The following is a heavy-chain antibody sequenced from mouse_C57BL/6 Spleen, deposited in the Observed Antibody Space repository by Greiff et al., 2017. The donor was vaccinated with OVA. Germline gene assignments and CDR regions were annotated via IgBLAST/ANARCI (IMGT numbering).Heavy chain of an antibody. J-gene: IGHJ2*01. CDR3: AREDTTVVEPYFDY. CDR1: GYAFSSYW. V-gene: IGHV1-80*01. D-gene: IGHD1-1*01. CDR2: IYPGDGDT. Sequence: VKLMESGAELVKPGASVKISCKASGYAFSSYWMNWVKQRPGKGLEWIGQIYPGDGDTNYNGKFKGKATLTADKSSSTAYMQLSSLTSEDSAVYFCAREDTTVVEPYFDYWGQGTTLTVSS.